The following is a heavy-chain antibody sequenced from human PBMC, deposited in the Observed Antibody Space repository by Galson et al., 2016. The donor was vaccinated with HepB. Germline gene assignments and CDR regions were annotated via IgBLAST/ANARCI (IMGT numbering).Heavy chain of an antibody. CDR2: LTGSGGGT. D-gene: IGHD6-25*01. CDR3: AKVPHHSTGWPREIDY. CDR1: GFTFSSYA. Sequence: CAASGFTFSSYAMNWVRQAPGKGLEWVATLTGSGGGTYYADSVKGRFTISRDNSKNTLYLEMISLRAGDTAVYYCAKVPHHSTGWPREIDYWGQGTLVIVSS. J-gene: IGHJ4*02. V-gene: IGHV3-23*01.